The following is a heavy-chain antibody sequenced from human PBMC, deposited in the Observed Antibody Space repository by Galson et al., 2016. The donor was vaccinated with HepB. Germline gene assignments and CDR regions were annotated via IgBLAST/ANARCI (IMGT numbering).Heavy chain of an antibody. Sequence: SLRLSCAASAFTFRSHAMTWVRQAPGKGLEWVSSLASDGSTYYADSVKGRFTISRDNSKNTLYLQLNSLRDEDTAVYYCAREGSSGWFRNYYSDYWGQGTLVTVSS. CDR2: LASDGST. CDR1: AFTFRSHA. D-gene: IGHD6-19*01. J-gene: IGHJ4*02. CDR3: AREGSSGWFRNYYSDY. V-gene: IGHV3-23*01.